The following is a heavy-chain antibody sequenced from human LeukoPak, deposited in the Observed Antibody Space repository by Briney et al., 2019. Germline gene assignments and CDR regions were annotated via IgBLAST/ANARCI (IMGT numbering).Heavy chain of an antibody. V-gene: IGHV4-59*01. Sequence: SETLSLTCTVSGGSISSYYWSWIRQPPGKGLEWIGYIYYSGSTNYNPSLKSRVTISVDTSKNQFSLKLSSVTAADTAVYYCARDSLSSPIWFGELGYYFDYWGQGTLVTVSS. CDR2: IYYSGST. CDR1: GGSISSYY. D-gene: IGHD3-10*01. CDR3: ARDSLSSPIWFGELGYYFDY. J-gene: IGHJ4*02.